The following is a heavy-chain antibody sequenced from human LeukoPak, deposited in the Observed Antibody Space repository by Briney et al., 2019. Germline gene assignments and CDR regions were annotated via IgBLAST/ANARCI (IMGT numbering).Heavy chain of an antibody. CDR3: ARAPQGAYYYDSSGYYDY. CDR2: IYYSGST. J-gene: IGHJ4*02. Sequence: SETLSLTCTVSGGSISSGGYYWSWIRQHPGKGLEWIGYIYYSGSTYYNPSLKSRVTISVDTSKNQFSLKLSSVTAADTAVYYCARAPQGAYYYDSSGYYDYWGQGTLVTVSS. D-gene: IGHD3-22*01. V-gene: IGHV4-31*03. CDR1: GGSISSGGYY.